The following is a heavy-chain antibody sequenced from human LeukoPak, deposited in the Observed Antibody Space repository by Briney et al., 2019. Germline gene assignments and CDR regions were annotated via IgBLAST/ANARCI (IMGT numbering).Heavy chain of an antibody. CDR1: GGSISSYY. J-gene: IGHJ4*02. Sequence: SETLSLTCTVSGGSISSYYWGWIRQPPGKGLEWIGSIYYSGSTYYNPSLKSRVTISVDTSKNQFSLKLSSVTAADTAVYYCARVVGSYLYYFDYWGQGTLVTVSS. D-gene: IGHD1-26*01. CDR2: IYYSGST. CDR3: ARVVGSYLYYFDY. V-gene: IGHV4-39*01.